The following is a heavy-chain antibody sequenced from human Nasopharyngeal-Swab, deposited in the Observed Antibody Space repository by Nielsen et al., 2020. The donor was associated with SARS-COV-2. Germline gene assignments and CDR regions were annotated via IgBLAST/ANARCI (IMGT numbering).Heavy chain of an antibody. CDR3: ARDRQQQLVLGYFDL. CDR1: GGSISSSSYY. V-gene: IGHV4-39*07. CDR2: IYYSGST. J-gene: IGHJ2*01. Sequence: SETLSLTCTVSGGSISSSSYYWGWIRQPPGKGLEWIGSIYYSGSTYYNPSLKSRVTISVDTSKNQFSLKLSSVTAADTAVYYCARDRQQQLVLGYFDLWGRGTRVTVSS. D-gene: IGHD6-13*01.